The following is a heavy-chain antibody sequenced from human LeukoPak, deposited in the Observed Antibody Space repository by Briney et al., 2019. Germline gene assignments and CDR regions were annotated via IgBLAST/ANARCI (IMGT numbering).Heavy chain of an antibody. D-gene: IGHD3-9*01. CDR1: GFTFSSYA. V-gene: IGHV3-48*03. J-gene: IGHJ4*02. CDR3: ARDSAYDTLD. CDR2: ISSSGSTI. Sequence: GGSLRLSCAASGFTFSSYAMSWVRQAPGKGLEWVSYISSSGSTIYYADSVKGRFTISRDNAKNSLYLQMNSLRAEDTAVYYCARDSAYDTLDWGQGTLVTVSS.